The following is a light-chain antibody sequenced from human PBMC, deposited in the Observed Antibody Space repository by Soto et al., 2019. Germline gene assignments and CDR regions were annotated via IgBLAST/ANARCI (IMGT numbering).Light chain of an antibody. CDR1: QSVSCS. J-gene: IGKJ2*01. CDR3: QQYINGYT. CDR2: SAS. V-gene: IGKV3-15*01. Sequence: EVVMTQSPATLSVFPGERVTLSCRASQSVSCSLAWYQQKPGQAPRLLIYSASTRATGIPARFSGSGSGTEFTLTISSLESEDFAVYYCQQYINGYTFGQGTKLEIK.